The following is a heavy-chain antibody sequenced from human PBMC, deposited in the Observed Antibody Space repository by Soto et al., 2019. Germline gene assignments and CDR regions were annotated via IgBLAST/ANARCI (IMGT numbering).Heavy chain of an antibody. V-gene: IGHV4-31*03. J-gene: IGHJ6*02. CDR1: GGSISSGGYY. CDR2: IYYSGST. CDR3: ARDVGIWFVELSTSANYYYGLDV. Sequence: QVQLQESGPGLVKPSQTLSLTCTVSGGSISSGGYYWTWIRQHPEKGLEWIGYIYYSGSTHYNPSLKRRATISADTSKNPFSLDLTFVTGAHTAVYYCARDVGIWFVELSTSANYYYGLDVWGQGTTVTVSS. D-gene: IGHD3-10*01.